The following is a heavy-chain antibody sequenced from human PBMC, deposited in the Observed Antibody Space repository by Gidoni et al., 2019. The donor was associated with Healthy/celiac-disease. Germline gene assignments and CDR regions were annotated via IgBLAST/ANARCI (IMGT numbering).Heavy chain of an antibody. J-gene: IGHJ4*02. Sequence: QVLLVASGGGLVKPGGSLRPACAAPGSPFIHDHRSWIRRAPGKGLGWVSYISSSGSTIYYADSVKGRFTISRDNAKNTLYLQMNSLRAEDTAVYYCARDLDDYSNYIHNTEGDYWGQGTLVTVSS. D-gene: IGHD4-4*01. CDR2: ISSSGSTI. V-gene: IGHV3-11*01. CDR3: ARDLDDYSNYIHNTEGDY. CDR1: GSPFIHDH.